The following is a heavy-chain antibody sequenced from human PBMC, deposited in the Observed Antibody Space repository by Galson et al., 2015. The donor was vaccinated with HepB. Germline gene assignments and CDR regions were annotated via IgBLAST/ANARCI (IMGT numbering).Heavy chain of an antibody. Sequence: SVKVSCKASGGTFSSYAISWVRQAPGQGLEWMGRIIPILGIANYAQKFQGRVTITADKSTSTAYMGLSSLRSEDTAVYYCARKGQWPANPWFDPWGQGTLVTVSS. CDR3: ARKGQWPANPWFDP. D-gene: IGHD6-19*01. V-gene: IGHV1-69*04. CDR1: GGTFSSYA. CDR2: IIPILGIA. J-gene: IGHJ5*02.